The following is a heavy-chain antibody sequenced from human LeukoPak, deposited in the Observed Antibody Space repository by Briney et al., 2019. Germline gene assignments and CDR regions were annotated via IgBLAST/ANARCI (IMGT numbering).Heavy chain of an antibody. V-gene: IGHV3-23*01. CDR1: GFTFTTYW. CDR2: ISGRDGST. Sequence: WGSLRLSCAASGFTFTTYWMSWVRQAPGKGLEWVSGISGRDGSTYDADSVKGRFTISRDNSKNTLYLQMNSLRAEDTAVYYCARSGGTSWYWGQGTLVTVSS. D-gene: IGHD1-14*01. J-gene: IGHJ4*02. CDR3: ARSGGTSWY.